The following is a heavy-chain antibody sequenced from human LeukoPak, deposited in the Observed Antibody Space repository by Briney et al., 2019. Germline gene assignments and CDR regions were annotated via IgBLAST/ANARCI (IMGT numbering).Heavy chain of an antibody. CDR2: SRPKANDYTT. Sequence: QPGGSLRLSCTASGFPFSDHYIDWVRQAPGKGLEWVGRSRPKANDYTTDFAASVRGRFTISRDDSKNLLYLQMNSLKSEDTAVYYCTRVLSIVGATIIDYWGQGTLVTVSS. J-gene: IGHJ4*02. D-gene: IGHD1-26*01. CDR3: TRVLSIVGATIIDY. V-gene: IGHV3-72*01. CDR1: GFPFSDHY.